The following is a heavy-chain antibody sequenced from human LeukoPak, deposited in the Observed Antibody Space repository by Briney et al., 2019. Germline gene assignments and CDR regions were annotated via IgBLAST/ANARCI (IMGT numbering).Heavy chain of an antibody. J-gene: IGHJ4*02. Sequence: KPSETLSLACTVSGGSISSYYWSWIRQPAGKGLEWIGRIYTSGSTNYNPSLKSRVTMSVDTSKNQFSLKLSSVTAADTAVYYCARKDPGYSGYSDFDYWGQGTLVTVSS. CDR2: IYTSGST. D-gene: IGHD5-12*01. V-gene: IGHV4-4*07. CDR3: ARKDPGYSGYSDFDY. CDR1: GGSISSYY.